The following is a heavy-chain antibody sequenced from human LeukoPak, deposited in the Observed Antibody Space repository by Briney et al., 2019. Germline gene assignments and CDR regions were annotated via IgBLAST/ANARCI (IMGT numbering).Heavy chain of an antibody. J-gene: IGHJ3*02. Sequence: SVKVSCMASGGTFSSYTISWVRQAPGQGLEWMGRIIPILGIANYAQKFQGRVTITADKSTSTAYMELSSLRSEDTAVYYCARKVLGEWLLGEAFDIWGRGTMVTVSS. CDR2: IIPILGIA. CDR3: ARKVLGEWLLGEAFDI. CDR1: GGTFSSYT. V-gene: IGHV1-69*02. D-gene: IGHD3-3*01.